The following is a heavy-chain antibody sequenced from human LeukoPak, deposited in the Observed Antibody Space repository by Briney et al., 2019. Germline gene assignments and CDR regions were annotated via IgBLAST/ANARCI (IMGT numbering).Heavy chain of an antibody. D-gene: IGHD4-17*01. CDR2: IYYTEST. V-gene: IGHV4-39*01. CDR3: ARTGVGGYGEIGY. J-gene: IGHJ4*02. CDR1: GGSISSNNYY. Sequence: SETLSLTCTVSGGSISSNNYYWGWIRQPPGKGLEWIGSIYYTESTYYNPSLKSRVTISVDTSKNQFSLKLSSVTAADTAVYYCARTGVGGYGEIGYWGQGTLVTVSS.